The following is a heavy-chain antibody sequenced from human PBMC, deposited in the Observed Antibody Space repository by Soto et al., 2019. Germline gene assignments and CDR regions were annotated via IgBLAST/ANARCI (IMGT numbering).Heavy chain of an antibody. CDR1: GFTFSSYA. CDR3: ARERGPDAFDI. CDR2: ISYDGSNK. V-gene: IGHV3-30-3*01. Sequence: PGGSLRLSCAASGFTFSSYAMHWVRQAPGKGLEWVAVISYDGSNKYYADSVKGRFTISRDNSKNTLYLQMNSLRAEDTAVYYCARERGPDAFDIWGQGTMVTVS. J-gene: IGHJ3*02.